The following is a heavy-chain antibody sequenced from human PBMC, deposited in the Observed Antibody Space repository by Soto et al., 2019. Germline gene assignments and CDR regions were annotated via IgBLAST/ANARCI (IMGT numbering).Heavy chain of an antibody. Sequence: GGSLRLSCAASGFTVSSNYMSWVSQAPGKGLEWVSVIYSGGSTYYADSVKGRFTISRHNSKNTLYLQMNSLRAEDTAVYYCARDEGYDILTGSYGMDVWGQGTTVTVSS. J-gene: IGHJ6*02. V-gene: IGHV3-53*04. CDR1: GFTVSSNY. D-gene: IGHD3-9*01. CDR2: IYSGGST. CDR3: ARDEGYDILTGSYGMDV.